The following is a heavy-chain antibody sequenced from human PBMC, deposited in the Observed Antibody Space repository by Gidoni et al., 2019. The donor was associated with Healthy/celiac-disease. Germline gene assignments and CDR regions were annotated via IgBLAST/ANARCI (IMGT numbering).Heavy chain of an antibody. CDR2: IDPSDSYT. V-gene: IGHV5-10-1*03. Sequence: EVQLVQSGAEVKKPGESLRISCKGSGYSFPSYWISWVRQMPGKGLEGMGRIDPSDSYTNYSPSFQGHVTISADKAISTAYLQWSSLKASDTAMYYCARQKGGDDYVWGSYRLGGAFDIWGQGTMVTVSS. D-gene: IGHD3-16*02. CDR1: GYSFPSYW. CDR3: ARQKGGDDYVWGSYRLGGAFDI. J-gene: IGHJ3*02.